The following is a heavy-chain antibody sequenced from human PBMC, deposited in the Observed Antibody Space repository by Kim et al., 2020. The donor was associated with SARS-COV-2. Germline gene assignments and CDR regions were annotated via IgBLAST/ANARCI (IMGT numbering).Heavy chain of an antibody. Sequence: ASVKVSCKASGYTFTSYGISWVRQAPGQGLEWMGWISAYNGNTNYAQKLQGRVTMTTDTSTSTAYMELRSLRSDDTAVYYCARDGGVYSSSWFHFVSWFDPWGQGTLVTVSS. V-gene: IGHV1-18*04. D-gene: IGHD6-13*01. CDR1: GYTFTSYG. CDR3: ARDGGVYSSSWFHFVSWFDP. J-gene: IGHJ5*02. CDR2: ISAYNGNT.